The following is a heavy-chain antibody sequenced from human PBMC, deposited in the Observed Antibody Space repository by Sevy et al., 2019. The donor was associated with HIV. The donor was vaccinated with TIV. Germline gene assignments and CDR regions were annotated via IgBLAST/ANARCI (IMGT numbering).Heavy chain of an antibody. J-gene: IGHJ6*02. CDR2: IYYTGST. V-gene: IGHV4-59*01. Sequence: SETLSLTCTVSGGSISSYYWSWIRQPPGKGLEWIGYIYYTGSTNYNPSLKSRVTISVDTSKNQFSLKLSSVTAADTPVYYCARGGGIAARPGRAGTHKNYYYYNGMDVWGQGTTVTVSS. D-gene: IGHD6-6*01. CDR1: GGSISSYY. CDR3: ARGGGIAARPGRAGTHKNYYYYNGMDV.